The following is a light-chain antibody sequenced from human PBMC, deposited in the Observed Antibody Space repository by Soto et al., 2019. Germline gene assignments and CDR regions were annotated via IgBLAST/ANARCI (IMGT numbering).Light chain of an antibody. J-gene: IGKJ1*01. V-gene: IGKV3-20*01. Sequence: EIVLTQSPGTLSLFAGERATLSCRATQSVSSNYLAWYQQKPGQAPRLLIYIASRRVTGIPDRFSGSGSGTDFTLTISRLEPEDFAVYYCQQYGTSPWTFGQGTKVEIK. CDR3: QQYGTSPWT. CDR2: IAS. CDR1: QSVSSNY.